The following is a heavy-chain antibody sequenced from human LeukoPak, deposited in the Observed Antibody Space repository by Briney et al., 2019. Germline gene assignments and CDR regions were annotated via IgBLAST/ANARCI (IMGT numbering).Heavy chain of an antibody. CDR2: INGSGGRT. CDR1: RFTLSSPA. D-gene: IGHD1-26*01. CDR3: TTDGVGVEGATYDN. J-gene: IGHJ4*02. Sequence: GGSLSLSPIASRFTLSSPAMSWVRPAPRWGGGGVSDINGSGGRTYYADSVKGRFTISRDNSKSTVLLQMNSLKTEDTAVYYCTTDGVGVEGATYDNWGEGTVVSVCS. V-gene: IGHV3-23*01.